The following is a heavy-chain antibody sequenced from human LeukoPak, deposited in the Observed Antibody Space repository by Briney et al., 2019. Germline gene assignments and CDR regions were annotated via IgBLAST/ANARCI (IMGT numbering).Heavy chain of an antibody. Sequence: GASVKVSCKASGYTFTSYGISWVRQAPGQGLEWMGWISAYNGNTNYAQKLQGRVTMTTDTSTRTAYMELRSLRSDDTAVYYCASGTGTTGSLYYYYMDVWGKGTTVTVSS. CDR1: GYTFTSYG. CDR3: ASGTGTTGSLYYYYMDV. CDR2: ISAYNGNT. D-gene: IGHD1-7*01. V-gene: IGHV1-18*01. J-gene: IGHJ6*03.